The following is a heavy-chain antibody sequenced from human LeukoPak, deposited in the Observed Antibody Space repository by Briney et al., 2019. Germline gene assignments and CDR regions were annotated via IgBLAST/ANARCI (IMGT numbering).Heavy chain of an antibody. V-gene: IGHV3-23*01. CDR3: AKGPRGPIFGVVIIEVGFDY. Sequence: GGSLRLSCAASGFTFSSYAMSWVRQAPGKGLEWVSAISGSGGSTYYADSVKGRFTISRDNSKNTLYLQMNSLRAEDTAVYYCAKGPRGPIFGVVIIEVGFDYWGQGTLVTVSS. CDR2: ISGSGGST. CDR1: GFTFSSYA. D-gene: IGHD3-3*01. J-gene: IGHJ4*02.